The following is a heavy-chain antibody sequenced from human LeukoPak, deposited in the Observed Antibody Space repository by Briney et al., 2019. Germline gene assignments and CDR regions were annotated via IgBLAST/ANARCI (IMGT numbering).Heavy chain of an antibody. Sequence: PSETLSLMCTVSGDSLKTYYWTWIRQTPGKELEYIGFVASSGTSNYNPSLKSRVIISIDTSNNQFSLALTSVTPADTAVYYCARVVRGVVTSNWFDPWGQGTLVSVSS. CDR1: GDSLKTYY. D-gene: IGHD2-21*02. V-gene: IGHV4-59*01. CDR2: VASSGTS. CDR3: ARVVRGVVTSNWFDP. J-gene: IGHJ5*02.